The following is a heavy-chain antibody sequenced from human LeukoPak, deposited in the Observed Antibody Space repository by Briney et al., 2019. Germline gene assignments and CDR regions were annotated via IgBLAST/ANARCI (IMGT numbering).Heavy chain of an antibody. D-gene: IGHD5-18*01. CDR1: GYSFTSYW. V-gene: IGHV5-51*01. J-gene: IGHJ6*03. Sequence: PGESLKISCKGSGYSFTSYWIGWVRQMPGKGLEGMGIIYPGDSDTRYSPSFQGQVTISADRSISTAYLQWSSLKASDTAMYYCARQGSGYSPTYYYYMDVWGKGTTVTISS. CDR3: ARQGSGYSPTYYYYMDV. CDR2: IYPGDSDT.